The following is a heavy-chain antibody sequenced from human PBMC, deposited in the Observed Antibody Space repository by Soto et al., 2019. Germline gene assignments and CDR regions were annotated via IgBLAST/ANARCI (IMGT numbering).Heavy chain of an antibody. Sequence: SETLSLTCTVSGGSISSSSYYWGWIRQPPGKGLEWIGSIYYSGSTYYNPSLKSRVTISVDTSKNQFSLKLSSVTAADTAVYYCARGIVVVPAAQGYWFYPWGQGTLVTVAS. CDR3: ARGIVVVPAAQGYWFYP. V-gene: IGHV4-39*01. J-gene: IGHJ5*02. CDR1: GGSISSSSYY. D-gene: IGHD2-2*01. CDR2: IYYSGST.